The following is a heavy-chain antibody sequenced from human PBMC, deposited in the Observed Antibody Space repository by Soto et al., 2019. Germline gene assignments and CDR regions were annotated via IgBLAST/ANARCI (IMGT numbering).Heavy chain of an antibody. CDR1: GYTFTSYG. Sequence: QVQLVQSGAEVKKPGASVKVSCKASGYTFTSYGISWVRQAPGQGLEWMGWISAYNGNTNYAQKLQGRVTMTTDTSTSTAYMELRSLRSDDTAVYYCARDASYYDFWSGYIRYYYYMDVWGKGTTVTVSS. J-gene: IGHJ6*03. CDR3: ARDASYYDFWSGYIRYYYYMDV. CDR2: ISAYNGNT. V-gene: IGHV1-18*01. D-gene: IGHD3-3*01.